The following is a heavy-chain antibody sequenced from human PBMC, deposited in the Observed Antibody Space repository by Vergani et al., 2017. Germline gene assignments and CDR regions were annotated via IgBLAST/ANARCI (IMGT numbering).Heavy chain of an antibody. CDR1: GGTFSSYA. CDR2: INTNTGDP. CDR3: ARSIAVAGFDY. Sequence: QVQLVQSAADVQKPGSSVKVSCKPSGGTFSSYAMHWVRQAPGQGLEWMGWINTNTGDPTYAQGFTGRFVFSLDTSVSTAYLQSSSLKAEDTAVYYCARSIAVAGFDYWGRETMVTVSS. D-gene: IGHD6-19*01. V-gene: IGHV7-4-1*02. J-gene: IGHJ4*02.